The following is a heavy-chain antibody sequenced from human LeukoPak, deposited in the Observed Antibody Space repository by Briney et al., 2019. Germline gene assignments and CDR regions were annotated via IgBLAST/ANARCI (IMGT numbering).Heavy chain of an antibody. V-gene: IGHV3-11*04. CDR2: ISSNGSTI. D-gene: IGHD2/OR15-2a*01. J-gene: IGHJ3*02. CDR3: ASENDGIVDAFDI. CDR1: GFTFRDYY. Sequence: GGPLRLSCAASGFTFRDYYMSWIRQAPGKGLGGVSYISSNGSTIYYADSVKGRFTISQDNPKNSLYLQIDSLRAEDTAVHYCASENDGIVDAFDIWGQGTMVTVSS.